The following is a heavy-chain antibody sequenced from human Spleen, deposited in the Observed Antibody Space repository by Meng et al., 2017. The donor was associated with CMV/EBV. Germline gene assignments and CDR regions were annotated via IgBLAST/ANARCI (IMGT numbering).Heavy chain of an antibody. J-gene: IGHJ6*02. CDR1: GGTFSSYA. V-gene: IGHV1-2*02. CDR2: INPNSGGT. Sequence: ASVKVSCKASGGTFSSYAISWVRQAPGQGLEWMGWINPNSGGTNYAQNFQGRVTMTRDTSISTAYMELSRLRSDDTAVYYCARGLGCSSASCNYYYGLDVWGQGTTVTVSS. CDR3: ARGLGCSSASCNYYYGLDV. D-gene: IGHD2-2*01.